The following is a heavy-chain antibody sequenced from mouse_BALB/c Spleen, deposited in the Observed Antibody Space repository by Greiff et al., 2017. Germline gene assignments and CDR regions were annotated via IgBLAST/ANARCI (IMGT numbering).Heavy chain of an antibody. V-gene: IGHV2-9*02. CDR3: AGYHGAMDY. Sequence: VQLQESGPGLVAPSQSLSITCTVSGFSLTSYGVHWVRQPPGKGLEWLGVIWAGGSTNYNSALMSRLSNSKNNSKSQVFLKMYSLQTDDTAIYYCAGYHGAMDYWGEGTSVTVSA. J-gene: IGHJ4*01. CDR2: IWAGGST. CDR1: GFSLTSYG.